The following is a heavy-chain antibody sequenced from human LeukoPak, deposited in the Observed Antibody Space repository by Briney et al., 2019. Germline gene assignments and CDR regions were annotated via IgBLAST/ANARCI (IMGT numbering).Heavy chain of an antibody. Sequence: PGGSLRLSCAASGFTFSSYWMSWVRQAPGKGLEWVANIKQDGSEKYYVDSVKGRFTISRDKAKNSLYLQMNSLRAEDTAVYYCTLCTAAAGSFDYWGQGTLVTVSS. J-gene: IGHJ4*02. CDR3: TLCTAAAGSFDY. V-gene: IGHV3-7*01. CDR2: IKQDGSEK. CDR1: GFTFSSYW. D-gene: IGHD6-13*01.